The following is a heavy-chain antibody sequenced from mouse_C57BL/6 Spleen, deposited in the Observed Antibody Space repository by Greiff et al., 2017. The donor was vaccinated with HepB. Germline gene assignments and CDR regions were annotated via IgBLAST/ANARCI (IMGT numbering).Heavy chain of an antibody. CDR1: GFTFSDAW. J-gene: IGHJ1*03. V-gene: IGHV6-6*01. D-gene: IGHD2-3*01. CDR2: IRNKANNHAT. Sequence: EVKVEESGGGLVQPGGSMKLSCAASGFTFSDAWMDWVRQSPEKGLEWVAEIRNKANNHATYYAESVKGRFTISRDDSKSSVYLQMNSLRAEDTGIYYCTRHEWLLLHWYFDVWGTGTTVTVSS. CDR3: TRHEWLLLHWYFDV.